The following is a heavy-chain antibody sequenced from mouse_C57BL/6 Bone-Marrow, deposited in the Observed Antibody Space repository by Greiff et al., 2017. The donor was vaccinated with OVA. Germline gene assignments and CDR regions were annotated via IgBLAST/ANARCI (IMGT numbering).Heavy chain of an antibody. CDR1: GFSLSTSGMG. D-gene: IGHD1-1*01. CDR2: IYWGDDK. V-gene: IGHV8-12*01. J-gene: IGHJ3*01. Sequence: QVTLKECGPGILQSSPTLSLTCSFSGFSLSTSGMGVSWIRQPSGKGLEWLAHIYWGDDKRYNPSLKSRLTISKDTSRNHAFLKITSVYTADTATYYCAREYYGSTFADWGQGTLVTVSA. CDR3: AREYYGSTFAD.